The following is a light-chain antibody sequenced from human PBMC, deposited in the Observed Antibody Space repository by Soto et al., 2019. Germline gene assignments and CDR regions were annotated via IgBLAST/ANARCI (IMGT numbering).Light chain of an antibody. CDR3: QQYSSSRT. Sequence: EIVWTQSPGTLSLSPGESATLSCRASQSVSSNYLAWYQQKPGQAPRRLMYDASSRATGIPDRFSGSGSGTDFTLTISRLEPEDFAVDYCQQYSSSRTFGQGTKVDIK. V-gene: IGKV3-20*01. CDR2: DAS. CDR1: QSVSSNY. J-gene: IGKJ1*01.